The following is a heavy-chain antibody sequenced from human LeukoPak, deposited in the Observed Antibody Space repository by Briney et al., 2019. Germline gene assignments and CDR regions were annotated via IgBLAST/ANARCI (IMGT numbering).Heavy chain of an antibody. CDR1: GGSISSYY. Sequence: PSETLSLTCTVSGGSISSYYWSWIRQPPGRGLEWIGYIHYSGSINSNPSLKSRVTISVDTSKNQFSLRLSSVTAADTAVYYCARVGSYALDIWGQGTMVTVSS. J-gene: IGHJ3*02. CDR2: IHYSGSI. CDR3: ARVGSYALDI. V-gene: IGHV4-59*01.